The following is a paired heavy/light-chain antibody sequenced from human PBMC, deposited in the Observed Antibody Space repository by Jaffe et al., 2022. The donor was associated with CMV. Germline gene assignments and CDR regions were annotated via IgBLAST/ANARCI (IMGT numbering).Heavy chain of an antibody. D-gene: IGHD3-22*01. CDR3: ARVVRYYDSSGYAYFDY. CDR1: GFTFSSYE. V-gene: IGHV3-48*03. CDR2: ISSSGSTI. Sequence: EVQLVESGGGLVQPGGSLRLSCAASGFTFSSYEMNWVRQAPGKGLEWVSYISSSGSTIYYADSVKGRFTISRDNAKNSLYLQMNSLRAEDTAVYYCARVVRYYDSSGYAYFDYWGQGTLVTVSS. J-gene: IGHJ4*02.
Light chain of an antibody. CDR3: QQLNSYLLT. CDR1: QGISSY. Sequence: IQLTQSPSSLSASVGDRVTITCRASQGISSYLAWYQQKPGKAPKLLIYAASTLQSGVPSRFSGSGSGTDFTLTISSLQPEDFATYYCQQLNSYLLTFGGGTKVEIK. V-gene: IGKV1-9*01. CDR2: AAS. J-gene: IGKJ4*01.